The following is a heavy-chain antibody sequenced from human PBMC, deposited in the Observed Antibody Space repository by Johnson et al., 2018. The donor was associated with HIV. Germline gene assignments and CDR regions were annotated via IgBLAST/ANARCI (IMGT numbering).Heavy chain of an antibody. J-gene: IGHJ3*01. V-gene: IGHV3-66*02. CDR1: GFSVSSNY. CDR2: IYSGGNT. D-gene: IGHD5-18*01. CDR3: ARDGRDLVTRGGFDV. Sequence: MLLVESGGGLVQPGGSLRLSCSASGFSVSSNYMTWVRQAPGKGLEWVSVIYSGGNTYYADSVTGRFSISRDNSKNTVYLQMNSLRPEDTAVYYCARDGRDLVTRGGFDVWGPGTVVTVSS.